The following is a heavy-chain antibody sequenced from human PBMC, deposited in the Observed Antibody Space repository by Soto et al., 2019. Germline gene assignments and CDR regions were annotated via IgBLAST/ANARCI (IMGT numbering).Heavy chain of an antibody. CDR3: AKSFVITMVRGVIPYGMDV. CDR1: GLTFSSYA. D-gene: IGHD3-10*01. J-gene: IGHJ6*02. V-gene: IGHV3-30-3*01. CDR2: ISYDGSNK. Sequence: PGGSLRLSCAASGLTFSSYAMHWVRQAPGKGLEWVAVISYDGSNKYYADSVKGRFTISRDNSKNTLYLQMNSLRAEDTAVYYCAKSFVITMVRGVIPYGMDVWGQGTPVTVSS.